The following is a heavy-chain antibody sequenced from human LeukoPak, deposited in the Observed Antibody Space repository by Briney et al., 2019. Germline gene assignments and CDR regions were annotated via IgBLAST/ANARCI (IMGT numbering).Heavy chain of an antibody. CDR3: ARGVVVATSLYYFDY. CDR2: VYYSGTT. J-gene: IGHJ4*02. CDR1: GGSISSFY. D-gene: IGHD2-15*01. V-gene: IGHV4-59*12. Sequence: SETLSLTCTVSGGSISSFYWSWIRQPPGKGLEWIGCVYYSGTTNYNPSLKSRVTISGDTSKNQFSLKLSSVTAADTAVYYCARGVVVATSLYYFDYWGQGTLVTVSS.